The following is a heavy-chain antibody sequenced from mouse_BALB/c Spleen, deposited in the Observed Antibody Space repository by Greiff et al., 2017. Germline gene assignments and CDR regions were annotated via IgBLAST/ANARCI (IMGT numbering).Heavy chain of an antibody. D-gene: IGHD2-4*01. J-gene: IGHJ3*01. Sequence: EVQLVESGGDLVKPGGSLKLSCAASGFTFSSYAMSWVRQSPEKRLEWVAEISSGGGSTYYPDTVKGRFTISRDNAKNTLYLQMSSLKSEDTAMYYCARVEDYGAWFAYWGQGTLVTVSA. CDR2: ISSGGGST. CDR3: ARVEDYGAWFAY. CDR1: GFTFSSYA. V-gene: IGHV5-12-1*01.